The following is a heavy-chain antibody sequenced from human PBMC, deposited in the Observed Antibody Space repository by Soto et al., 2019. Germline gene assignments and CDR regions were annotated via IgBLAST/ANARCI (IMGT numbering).Heavy chain of an antibody. CDR2: INGYNGNT. V-gene: IGHV1-18*01. CDR3: ARMGDVPYYYYGMDV. J-gene: IGHJ6*02. CDR1: GYTFSTYG. Sequence: QVQLVQSGAEVKKPGASVKVSCKASGYTFSTYGISWVRQAPGQGIEWMGWINGYNGNTNYAPKLQGRITMTTDTSTTTAYMELRSLRSDDTSVYYCARMGDVPYYYYGMDVWGQGTKVTVSS. D-gene: IGHD3-16*01.